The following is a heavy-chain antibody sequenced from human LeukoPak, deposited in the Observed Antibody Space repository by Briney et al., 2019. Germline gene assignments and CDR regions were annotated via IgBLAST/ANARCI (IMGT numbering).Heavy chain of an antibody. CDR2: INTNTGNP. J-gene: IGHJ6*02. CDR1: GYTFTSYA. V-gene: IGHV7-4-1*02. CDR3: ARDIAARYYYYYYGMDV. D-gene: IGHD6-6*01. Sequence: ASVKVSCKASGYTFTSYAMNWVRQAPGQGLEWMGWINTNTGNPTYAQGSTGRFVFSLDTSVSTAYLQISSLKAEDTAVYYCARDIAARYYYYYYGMDVWGQGTTVTVSS.